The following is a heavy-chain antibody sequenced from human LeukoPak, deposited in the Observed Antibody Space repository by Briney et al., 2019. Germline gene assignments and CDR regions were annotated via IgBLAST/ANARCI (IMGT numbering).Heavy chain of an antibody. CDR1: GYTFTSYY. V-gene: IGHV1-46*01. Sequence: ASVKVSCKASGYTFTSYYMHWVRQDPRHGLEWLGIINPSGGSTDYAQKFQGRVTMTRDMSTSTVYMELSSLRSDDTAVYFCARVGQIGAVVDYWGQGTLVTVSS. CDR2: INPSGGST. J-gene: IGHJ4*02. D-gene: IGHD6-13*01. CDR3: ARVGQIGAVVDY.